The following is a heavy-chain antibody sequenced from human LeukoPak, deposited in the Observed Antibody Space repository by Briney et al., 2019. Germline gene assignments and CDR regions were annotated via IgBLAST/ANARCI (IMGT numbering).Heavy chain of an antibody. Sequence: SETLSLTCTVSGGSISSHYWSWIRQPPGKGLEWIGYIYYSGSTNYNPSLKSRVTISVDTSKNQFSLKLSSVTAADTAVYYCVRGKSIAAGIYTLDYWGQGTLVTVSS. CDR3: VRGKSIAAGIYTLDY. J-gene: IGHJ4*02. CDR1: GGSISSHY. D-gene: IGHD6-13*01. V-gene: IGHV4-59*11. CDR2: IYYSGST.